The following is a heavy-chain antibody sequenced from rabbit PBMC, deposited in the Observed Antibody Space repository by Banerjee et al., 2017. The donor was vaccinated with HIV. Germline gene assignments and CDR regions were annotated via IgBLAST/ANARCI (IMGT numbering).Heavy chain of an antibody. Sequence: QQLVESGGGLVKPGASLTLTCTASGFDLSNYYYMCWVRQAPGKGLEWIGCIDTGSSGSTYYASWAKGRFTISKTSSTTVTLQMTSLTAADTATYFCARSDSNFFRYGYTLWGPGTLVTVS. V-gene: IGHV1S40*01. J-gene: IGHJ6*01. CDR2: IDTGSSGST. CDR1: GFDLSNYYY. CDR3: ARSDSNFFRYGYTL. D-gene: IGHD6-1*01.